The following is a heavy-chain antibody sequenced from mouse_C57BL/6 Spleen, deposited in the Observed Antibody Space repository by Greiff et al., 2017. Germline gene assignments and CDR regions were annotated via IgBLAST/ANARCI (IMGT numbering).Heavy chain of an antibody. CDR2: LDPEDGDT. J-gene: IGHJ3*01. CDR3: TVTMITTKGAY. V-gene: IGHV14-1*01. CDR1: GFNIKDYY. Sequence: VQLQQSGAELVRPGASVKLSCTASGFNIKDYYMHWVKQRPEQGLEWIGRLDPEDGDTEYAPKFPGKVTMTADTSSNTAYLQLSSLTSEDTAVYYCTVTMITTKGAYWGQGTLVTVSA. D-gene: IGHD2-4*01.